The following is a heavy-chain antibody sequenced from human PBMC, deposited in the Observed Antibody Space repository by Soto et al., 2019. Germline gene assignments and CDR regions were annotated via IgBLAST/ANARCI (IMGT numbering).Heavy chain of an antibody. CDR3: ARVPTFFHYYYYMDV. Sequence: SETLSLTCAVYGGSFSGYYWSWIHQPPGKGLEWIGEINHSGSTNYNPSLKSRVTISVDTSKNQFSLKLSSVTAADTAVYYCARVPTFFHYYYYMDVWGKGTTVTVSS. CDR1: GGSFSGYY. CDR2: INHSGST. D-gene: IGHD3-16*01. J-gene: IGHJ6*03. V-gene: IGHV4-34*01.